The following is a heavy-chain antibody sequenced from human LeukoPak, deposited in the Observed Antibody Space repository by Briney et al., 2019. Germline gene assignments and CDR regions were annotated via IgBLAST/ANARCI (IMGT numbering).Heavy chain of an antibody. CDR1: GCTFTSYA. CDR3: ARAFSIAARPRGYYYYGMDV. Sequence: ASVKVSCKASGCTFTSYAMNWVRQAPGQGFEWMGWINTNTGNPTYAQGSTGRFVFSLDTSVSTAYLQISSLKAEDTAVYYCARAFSIAARPRGYYYYGMDVWGQGTTVTVSS. CDR2: INTNTGNP. J-gene: IGHJ6*02. D-gene: IGHD6-6*01. V-gene: IGHV7-4-1*02.